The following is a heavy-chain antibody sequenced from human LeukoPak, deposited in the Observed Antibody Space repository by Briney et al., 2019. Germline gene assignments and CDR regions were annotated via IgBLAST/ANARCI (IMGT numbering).Heavy chain of an antibody. V-gene: IGHV3-7*01. D-gene: IGHD6-13*01. J-gene: IGHJ4*02. CDR2: IKPDGSAE. Sequence: GGSLRLSCAASGFTFGRYAMSWVRHVPGRGLDWVANIKPDGSAEYYAASVKGRFTVSRDNAKNSLYLQMNSLRVEDTAVYYCARANNSSWHNWGQGTLVTVSS. CDR1: GFTFGRYA. CDR3: ARANNSSWHN.